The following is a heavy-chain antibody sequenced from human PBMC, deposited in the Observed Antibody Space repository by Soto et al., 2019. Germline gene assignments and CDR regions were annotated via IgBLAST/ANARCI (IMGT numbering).Heavy chain of an antibody. D-gene: IGHD3-10*01. CDR2: IYYSGST. CDR1: GGSISSGDYY. Sequence: SETLSLTCTVSGGSISSGDYYWSWIRQPPGKGLEWIGYIYYSGSTYYNPSLKSRVTISVDTPKNQFSLKLSSVTAADTAVYYCARVLSGYYGSGIRWNAYYFDYWGQGTLVTVSS. V-gene: IGHV4-30-4*01. J-gene: IGHJ4*02. CDR3: ARVLSGYYGSGIRWNAYYFDY.